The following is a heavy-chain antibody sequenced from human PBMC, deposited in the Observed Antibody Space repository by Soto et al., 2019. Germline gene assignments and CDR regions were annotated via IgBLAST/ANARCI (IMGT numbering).Heavy chain of an antibody. CDR3: ARGPYSKPSPYDD. D-gene: IGHD5-18*01. V-gene: IGHV4-30-2*01. Sequence: LSLTCAVSGGSISSGGYSWYWIRQPPGKGLEWIGYIYHSGRTNYNPSLKSRVTISLDRSKTQSSLQVTSVTATDTAVDYCARGPYSKPSPYDDWGQGKLVTVSS. J-gene: IGHJ4*02. CDR1: GGSISSGGYS. CDR2: IYHSGRT.